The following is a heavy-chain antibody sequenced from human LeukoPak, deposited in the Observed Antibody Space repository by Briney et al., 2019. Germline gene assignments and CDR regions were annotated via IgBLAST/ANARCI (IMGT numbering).Heavy chain of an antibody. CDR2: ISAYNGNT. CDR3: ARVGYYYDSSGYFSSYYYYGMDV. CDR1: GYTFTSYG. Sequence: ASVKVSCKASGYTFTSYGISWVRQAPGQGLEWMGWISAYNGNTNYAQKLLGRVTMTRNTSISTAYMELSSLRSEDTAVYYCARVGYYYDSSGYFSSYYYYGMDVWGQGTTVTVSS. J-gene: IGHJ6*02. V-gene: IGHV1-18*01. D-gene: IGHD3-22*01.